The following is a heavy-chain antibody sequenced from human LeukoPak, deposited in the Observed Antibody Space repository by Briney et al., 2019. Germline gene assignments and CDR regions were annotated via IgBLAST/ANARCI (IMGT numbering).Heavy chain of an antibody. CDR2: ISSSFSVI. V-gene: IGHV3-48*01. CDR3: ARALSFPIEVVPAATDY. Sequence: GGSLRLSCAASGFTFSSYSMNWVRQAPGKGLEWVSYISSSFSVIYYAGSVKGRFTISRDNAKNSLYLQMNSLRAEDTAVYYCARALSFPIEVVPAATDYWGQGTLVTVSS. D-gene: IGHD2-2*01. CDR1: GFTFSSYS. J-gene: IGHJ4*02.